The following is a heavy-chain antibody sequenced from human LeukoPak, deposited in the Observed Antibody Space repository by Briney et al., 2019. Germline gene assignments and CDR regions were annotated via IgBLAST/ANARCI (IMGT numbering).Heavy chain of an antibody. Sequence: SETLSLTCTVSGGSISSSYWSWIRQPPGKGLEWIGYTHYSGNTNYNASPKSRLTISVEMSKNQFSLKLNSVTAADTAVYYCARQGPLTTAVTTRTNPFDYWGQGTLVTVSS. CDR2: THYSGNT. CDR1: GGSISSSY. CDR3: ARQGPLTTAVTTRTNPFDY. J-gene: IGHJ4*02. D-gene: IGHD4-11*01. V-gene: IGHV4-59*08.